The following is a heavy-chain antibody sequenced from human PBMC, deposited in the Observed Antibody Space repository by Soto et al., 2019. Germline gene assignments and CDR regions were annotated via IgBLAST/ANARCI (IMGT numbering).Heavy chain of an antibody. Sequence: PSETLSLTCTVSGGSISSYYWSWIRQPPGKGLEWIGYIYYSGSTNYNPSLKSRVTISVDTSKNQFSLKLSSVTAADTAVYYCARSDTSGLLRFAYWGEGTLVTVSS. J-gene: IGHJ4*02. D-gene: IGHD3-22*01. V-gene: IGHV4-59*08. CDR1: GGSISSYY. CDR2: IYYSGST. CDR3: ARSDTSGLLRFAY.